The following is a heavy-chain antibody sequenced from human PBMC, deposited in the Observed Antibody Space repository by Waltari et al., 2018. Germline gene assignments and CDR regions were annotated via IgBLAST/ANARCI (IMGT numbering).Heavy chain of an antibody. J-gene: IGHJ2*01. V-gene: IGHV4-38-2*01. D-gene: IGHD3-10*01. Sequence: QVQLQESGPGLVKPSETLSLTCAVSGYSISSGYYWGWIRQPPGKGLEWIGSIYHSGSTNYNPSLKSRVTMSVDTSKNQFSLKLSSVTAADTAVYYCAGDYYGSGGTGYFDLWGRGTLVTVSS. CDR3: AGDYYGSGGTGYFDL. CDR2: IYHSGST. CDR1: GYSISSGYY.